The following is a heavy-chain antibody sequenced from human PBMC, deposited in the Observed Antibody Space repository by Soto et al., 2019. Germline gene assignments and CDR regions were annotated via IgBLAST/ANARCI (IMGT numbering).Heavy chain of an antibody. CDR2: IDWDDDK. CDR1: GFSLTSIALGMG. CDR3: VHWPTGTRGTKFFDY. D-gene: IGHD3-9*01. Sequence: QITLQESGPTLVKPTQTLTLTCTFSGFSLTSIALGMGVGWIRQPPGKDLEWLALIDWDDDKRYNPSLKSRLTITKDTSQSQVVLTMTNMDAVDTDTYFCVHWPTGTRGTKFFDYWGRGTLVTVSS. J-gene: IGHJ4*02. V-gene: IGHV2-5*02.